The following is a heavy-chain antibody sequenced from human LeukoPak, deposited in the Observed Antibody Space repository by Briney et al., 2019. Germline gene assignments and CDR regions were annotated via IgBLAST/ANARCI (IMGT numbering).Heavy chain of an antibody. D-gene: IGHD3-16*01. V-gene: IGHV3-21*01. CDR1: GFTFSSYS. CDR3: ARDWGFAI. Sequence: GGSVSLFCGASGFTFSSYSMNWVRQAPGKGLEWVSSISCSSSYIYYAGSVKGRFTISRDNAKNSLYLQMNSLRAEDTAVYYCARDWGFAIWGQGTLVTVSS. J-gene: IGHJ4*02. CDR2: ISCSSSYI.